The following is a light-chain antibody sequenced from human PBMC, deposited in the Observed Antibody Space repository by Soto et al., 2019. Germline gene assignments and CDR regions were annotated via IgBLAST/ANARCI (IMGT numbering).Light chain of an antibody. CDR1: SGHSNYA. J-gene: IGLJ2*01. CDR2: LNSDGSH. Sequence: QRVLTQAPSVSASLGASVKLTCTLSSGHSNYAIAWHQQQPEKGPRFLMKLNSDGSHSKGDGIPDRFSGSSSGAERYLTISTLQSEDEADYYCQTWVTGIHIFGGGTKLTVL. V-gene: IGLV4-69*01. CDR3: QTWVTGIHI.